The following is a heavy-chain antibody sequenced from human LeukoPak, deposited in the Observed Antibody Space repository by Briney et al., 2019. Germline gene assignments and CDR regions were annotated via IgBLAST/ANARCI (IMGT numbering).Heavy chain of an antibody. CDR1: GFSFSRYA. Sequence: GGSLRLSCAASGFSFSRYALNWVRQAPGKGLEWVSTIGGSGADTFYAASVKGRFTISRDNSKNTLYLQMNSLRAEDTAVYYCAKDREYYYDSSVFDYWGQGTLVTVSS. CDR3: AKDREYYYDSSVFDY. CDR2: IGGSGADT. V-gene: IGHV3-23*01. D-gene: IGHD3-22*01. J-gene: IGHJ4*02.